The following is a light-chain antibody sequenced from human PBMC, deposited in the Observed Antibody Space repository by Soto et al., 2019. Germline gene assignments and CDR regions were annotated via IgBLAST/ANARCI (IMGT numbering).Light chain of an antibody. J-gene: IGLJ1*01. V-gene: IGLV2-18*02. Sequence: QSVLTQPPSVSGSPGQSVTISCTGTSTDFVGYNRVSWYQQPPGTAPKLMIYEVSKRPSGVPDRFSGSKSGNTASLTISGLQAADEADYYCSSYSISTAYLFGTGTKVTVL. CDR1: STDFVGYNR. CDR2: EVS. CDR3: SSYSISTAYL.